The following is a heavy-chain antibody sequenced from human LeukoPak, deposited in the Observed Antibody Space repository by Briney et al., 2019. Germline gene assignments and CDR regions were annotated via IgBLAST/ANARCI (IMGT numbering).Heavy chain of an antibody. CDR1: GGSISNGHW. CDR2: IYHTGTT. D-gene: IGHD5-12*01. Sequence: SETLSLTCFVSGGSISNGHWCSWVRQPPGKGLEWIGEIYHTGTTIYNASLESRVTISIDESTNRFSLNLRSVTAADTAVYYCATRSPLVDAILWGQGTLVTVSS. J-gene: IGHJ4*02. V-gene: IGHV4/OR15-8*02. CDR3: ATRSPLVDAIL.